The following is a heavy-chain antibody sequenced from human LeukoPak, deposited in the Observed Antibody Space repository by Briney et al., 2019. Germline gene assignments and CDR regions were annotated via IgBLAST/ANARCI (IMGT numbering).Heavy chain of an antibody. D-gene: IGHD3-22*01. V-gene: IGHV3-7*01. CDR1: GFTFSSYW. J-gene: IGHJ4*02. CDR3: ARDPPWEGLYVSSGLDY. CDR2: IKQDGSEK. Sequence: GGSLRLSCAASGFTFSSYWMSWVRQAPGKGLEWVANIKQDGSEKNYVDSVKGRFTISRDNAKNSLYLQMNSLRAEDTAVYYCARDPPWEGLYVSSGLDYWGQGTLVTVSS.